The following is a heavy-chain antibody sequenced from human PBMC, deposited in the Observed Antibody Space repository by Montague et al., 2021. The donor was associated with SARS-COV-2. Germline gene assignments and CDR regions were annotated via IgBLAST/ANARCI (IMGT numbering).Heavy chain of an antibody. D-gene: IGHD3-22*01. CDR2: IYVGGSST. J-gene: IGHJ4*02. Sequence: SLRLSCAASGFTFSSYAMSWVRQAPGKGLEWVSVIYVGGSSTYYADFVKGRFTISGDNSKNTLYLQMNSLRAEDTAVYYCAKGAGRYYDSSGYYGYWGQGTLVTVSS. CDR3: AKGAGRYYDSSGYYGY. CDR1: GFTFSSYA. V-gene: IGHV3-23*03.